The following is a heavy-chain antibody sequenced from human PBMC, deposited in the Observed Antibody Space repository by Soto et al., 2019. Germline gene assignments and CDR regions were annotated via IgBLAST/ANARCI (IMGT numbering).Heavy chain of an antibody. V-gene: IGHV4-34*01. D-gene: IGHD3-3*01. CDR1: GGSFSGYY. J-gene: IGHJ6*02. Sequence: SETLSLTCAVYGGSFSGYYWSWIRQPPGKGLEWIGEINHSGSTNYNPSLKSRVTISVDTSKNQFSLKLSSVTAADTAVYYCARASGITIFGVVYYYYYGMDVWGQGTTVTVS. CDR3: ARASGITIFGVVYYYYYGMDV. CDR2: INHSGST.